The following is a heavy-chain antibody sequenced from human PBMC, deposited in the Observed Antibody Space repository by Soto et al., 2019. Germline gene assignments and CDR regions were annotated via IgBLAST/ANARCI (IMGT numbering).Heavy chain of an antibody. V-gene: IGHV3-23*01. Sequence: GGCVRLSCAASGFTVSGYAMSWVRQAPGKGLVWVSSITMSADGTYYTDSVKGRFTISRDSSKNTVFLQMNSLRAEDTAIYYCTRTLANFDYWGQGILVTVSS. J-gene: IGHJ4*02. CDR3: TRTLANFDY. CDR2: ITMSADGT. CDR1: GFTVSGYA.